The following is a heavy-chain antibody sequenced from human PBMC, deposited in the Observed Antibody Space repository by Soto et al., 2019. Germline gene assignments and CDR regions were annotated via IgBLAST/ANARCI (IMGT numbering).Heavy chain of an antibody. CDR2: INPNSGGT. Sequence: ASVKVSCKASGYTFTGYYMHWVRQAPGQGLEWMGWINPNSGGTNYAQKLQGWVTMTSDTSISTAYMELSRLRSDDTAVYYCARDRHYGGNPDYYYYGMDVWGQGTTVTVSS. D-gene: IGHD4-17*01. V-gene: IGHV1-2*04. CDR1: GYTFTGYY. J-gene: IGHJ6*02. CDR3: ARDRHYGGNPDYYYYGMDV.